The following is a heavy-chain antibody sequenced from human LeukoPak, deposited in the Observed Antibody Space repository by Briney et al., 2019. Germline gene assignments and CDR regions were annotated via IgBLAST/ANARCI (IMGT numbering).Heavy chain of an antibody. CDR1: GFIFSNAW. D-gene: IGHD3-10*01. CDR3: ARGGVDHYGSGTYYLMYYFDH. V-gene: IGHV3-23*01. J-gene: IGHJ4*02. CDR2: ISGSGGAT. Sequence: PGGSLRLSCAASGFIFSNAWMSWVRQAPGKGLEWVSGISGSGGATYYADSVKGRFTVSRGDPHNTLYLQMNSVRAEDTAVYFCARGGVDHYGSGTYYLMYYFDHWGQGALVTVSS.